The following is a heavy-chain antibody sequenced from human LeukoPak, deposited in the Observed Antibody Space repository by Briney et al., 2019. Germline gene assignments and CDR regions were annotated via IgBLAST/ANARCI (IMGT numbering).Heavy chain of an antibody. J-gene: IGHJ6*02. V-gene: IGHV3-74*01. CDR2: INSDGRAT. Sequence: GGSLRLSCAASGFTTSNYWILWVRQAPGKGLVWVSRINSDGRATNYADSVKGRFTISRDNAKNTLYPQMNSLRVEDTAVYYCARDFLGMDVWGQGTTVTVSS. CDR3: ARDFLGMDV. CDR1: GFTTSNYW.